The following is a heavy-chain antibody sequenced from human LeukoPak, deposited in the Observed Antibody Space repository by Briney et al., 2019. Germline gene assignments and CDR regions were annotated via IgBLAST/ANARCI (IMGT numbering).Heavy chain of an antibody. CDR2: IYYSGST. CDR1: GGSISSSSYY. D-gene: IGHD6-13*01. J-gene: IGHJ4*02. Sequence: SETLSLTCTASGGSISSSSYYWGWIRQPPGKGLEWIGNIYYSGSTYYNPSLESRVTISVDTSKKQFSLKLSSVTAADTAVYYCARATRRYSSSWFGAVDYWGQGTLVTVSS. CDR3: ARATRRYSSSWFGAVDY. V-gene: IGHV4-39*07.